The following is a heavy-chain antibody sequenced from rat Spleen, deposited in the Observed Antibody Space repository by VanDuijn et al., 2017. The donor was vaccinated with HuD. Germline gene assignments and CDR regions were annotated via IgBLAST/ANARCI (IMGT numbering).Heavy chain of an antibody. CDR1: GFSLTSYH. J-gene: IGHJ4*01. V-gene: IGHV2-32*01. CDR2: MWSDGDT. CDR3: ARDGYYAGTYYYEVMDA. Sequence: QVQLKESGPGLVQPSQTLSLTCTVSGFSLTSYHVHWVRQPTGKGLEWMGVMWSDGDTSYNSALKSRLSTSRDTSTSQVFLKMNSLQTEDTATYYCARDGYYAGTYYYEVMDAWGQGASVTVSS. D-gene: IGHD1-12*02.